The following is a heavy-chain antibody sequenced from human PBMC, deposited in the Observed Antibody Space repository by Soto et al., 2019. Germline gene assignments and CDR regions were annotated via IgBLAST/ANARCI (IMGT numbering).Heavy chain of an antibody. CDR3: AKEVWGSYRLFDY. CDR2: ISGSGGST. V-gene: IGHV3-23*01. Sequence: EVQLLESGGGLVQPGGSLRLSCAASGFTFSSYAMSWVRQAPGKGLEWVSAISGSGGSTYYADSVKGRFTISRDSSKNTLYLQMNSLRAGDTAVYYCAKEVWGSYRLFDYWGQGTLVTVSS. CDR1: GFTFSSYA. D-gene: IGHD3-16*02. J-gene: IGHJ4*02.